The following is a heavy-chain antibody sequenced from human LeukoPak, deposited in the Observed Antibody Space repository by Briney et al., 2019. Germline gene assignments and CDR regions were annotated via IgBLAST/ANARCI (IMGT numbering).Heavy chain of an antibody. V-gene: IGHV1-69*13. J-gene: IGHJ5*02. CDR3: ASRPLVGDLTHNWFDP. CDR1: GGTFSSYA. CDR2: IIPIFGTA. Sequence: SVKVSCRASGGTFSSYAISWVRQAPGQGLEWMGGIIPIFGTANYAQKFQGRVTITADESTSTAYMELSSLRSEDTAVYYCASRPLVGDLTHNWFDPWGQGTLVTVSS. D-gene: IGHD2-21*02.